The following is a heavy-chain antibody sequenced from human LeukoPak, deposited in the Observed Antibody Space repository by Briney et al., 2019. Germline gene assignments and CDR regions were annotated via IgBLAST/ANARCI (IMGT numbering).Heavy chain of an antibody. CDR1: GGSISSSSYY. Sequence: SETLSLTCTVSGGSISSSSYYWGWIRQPPGKGLEWIGYIYYSGNTYYNPSLKSRVTISVDTSKNQFSLKLSSVTAADTAVYYCARAATYCGGDCYRYWYFDLWGRGTLVTVSS. CDR3: ARAATYCGGDCYRYWYFDL. D-gene: IGHD2-21*02. CDR2: IYYSGNT. V-gene: IGHV4-30-4*08. J-gene: IGHJ2*01.